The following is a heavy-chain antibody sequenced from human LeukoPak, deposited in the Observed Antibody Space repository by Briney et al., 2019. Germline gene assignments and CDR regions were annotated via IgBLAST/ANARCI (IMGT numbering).Heavy chain of an antibody. CDR1: GYTFIIYA. Sequence: WASVKVSCKASGYTFIIYAIQWVRQAPGQRPEWMGWINAGNGNTKLSQKFQGRVTLTRDTSASTAYMELSSLRSEDTAVYYCARSVRVVLDWNVGYYFDYWGQGSLVTVSS. V-gene: IGHV1-3*01. CDR2: INAGNGNT. J-gene: IGHJ4*02. CDR3: ARSVRVVLDWNVGYYFDY. D-gene: IGHD1-1*01.